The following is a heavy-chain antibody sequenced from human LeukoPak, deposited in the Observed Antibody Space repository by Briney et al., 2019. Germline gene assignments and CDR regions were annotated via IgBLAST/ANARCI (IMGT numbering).Heavy chain of an antibody. Sequence: PSETLSLTCTVSGGSISSHYWSWIRQPPGKGLEWIGYIYYSGSTNYNPSLKSRVTISVDTSKNQFSLKLSSVTAADTAVYYCANQVRTTTLDYWGQGTLVTVSS. CDR2: IYYSGST. CDR3: ANQVRTTTLDY. J-gene: IGHJ4*02. D-gene: IGHD1-7*01. V-gene: IGHV4-59*11. CDR1: GGSISSHY.